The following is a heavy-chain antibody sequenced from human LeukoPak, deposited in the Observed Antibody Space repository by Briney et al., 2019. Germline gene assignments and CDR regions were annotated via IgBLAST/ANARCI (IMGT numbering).Heavy chain of an antibody. D-gene: IGHD6-19*01. J-gene: IGHJ4*02. CDR1: GYTFTCYY. CDR2: INPNSGGT. Sequence: GAPVKVSCKASGYTFTCYYMHWVRQAPGQGLEWMGWINPNSGGTNYAQKFQGRVTMTRDTSTSTAYMELSRLRSDDTAVYYCARVRSRSGWFDYWGQGTLVTVSS. CDR3: ARVRSRSGWFDY. V-gene: IGHV1-2*02.